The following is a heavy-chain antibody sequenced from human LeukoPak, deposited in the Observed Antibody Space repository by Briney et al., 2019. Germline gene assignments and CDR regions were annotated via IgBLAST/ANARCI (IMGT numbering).Heavy chain of an antibody. CDR1: GFTFSSYW. CDR3: AGMANNWFDP. J-gene: IGHJ5*02. V-gene: IGHV3-7*01. Sequence: GSLRLSCAASGFTFSSYWMSWVRQAPGKGLEWVANIKQDGSEMYYMNSVKGRFTISRDNAWNSLYLQMNSLRAEDTAVYYCAGMANNWFDPWGQGTLVTVSS. CDR2: IKQDGSEM. D-gene: IGHD6-13*01.